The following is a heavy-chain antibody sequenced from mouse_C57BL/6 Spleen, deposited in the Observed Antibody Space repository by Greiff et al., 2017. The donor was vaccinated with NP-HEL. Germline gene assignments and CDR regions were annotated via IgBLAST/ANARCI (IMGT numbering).Heavy chain of an antibody. J-gene: IGHJ4*01. D-gene: IGHD2-2*01. Sequence: VQLQQPGAELVKPGASVKLSCKASSYTFTSYWMHWVKQRPGQGLEWIGMIHPNSGSTNYNEKFKSKATLTVDKSSSTAYMQLSSLTSEDSAVYYCAVYYGYEYYAMDYWGQGTSVTVSS. V-gene: IGHV1-64*01. CDR3: AVYYGYEYYAMDY. CDR2: IHPNSGST. CDR1: SYTFTSYW.